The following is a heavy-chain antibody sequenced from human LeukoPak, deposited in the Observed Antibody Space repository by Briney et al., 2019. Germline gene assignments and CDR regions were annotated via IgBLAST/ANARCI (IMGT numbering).Heavy chain of an antibody. V-gene: IGHV3-30-3*01. CDR2: ISYDGSNK. CDR3: AKDISSSSSEVFDY. Sequence: GGSLRLSCAASGFTFSSYAMHWVRQAPGKGLEWVAVISYDGSNKYYADSVKGRFTISRDNAKNSLYLQMNSLRAEDTALYYCAKDISSSSSEVFDYWGQGTLVTVSS. CDR1: GFTFSSYA. D-gene: IGHD6-6*01. J-gene: IGHJ4*02.